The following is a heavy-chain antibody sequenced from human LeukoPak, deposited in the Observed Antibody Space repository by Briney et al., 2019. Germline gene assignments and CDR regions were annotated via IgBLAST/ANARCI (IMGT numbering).Heavy chain of an antibody. CDR2: IYYSGST. CDR1: GGSISSYY. J-gene: IGHJ4*02. CDR3: ARLVGISGWYYFDY. D-gene: IGHD6-19*01. Sequence: SETLSLTCTVSGGSISSYYWSLIRQPPGKGLERIGYIYYSGSTNYNPSLKSRVTISVDTCKNQFSLKLSAVPAADTGVYYCARLVGISGWYYFDYWGQGTLVTVSS. V-gene: IGHV4-59*08.